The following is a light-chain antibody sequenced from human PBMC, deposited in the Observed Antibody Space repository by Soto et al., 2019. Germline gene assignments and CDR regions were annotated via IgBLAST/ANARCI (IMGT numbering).Light chain of an antibody. CDR1: QSVSSW. CDR3: QQYSSFPWT. CDR2: RAS. Sequence: DIQMTQSPSTVSASIGDRVAITCRAGQSVSSWLAWFQQKPGKAPNLLISRASTLERGVPSRFSGSGSGTEFTLTISSLQPDDFAIYYCQQYSSFPWTFGQGTKVEV. V-gene: IGKV1-5*03. J-gene: IGKJ1*01.